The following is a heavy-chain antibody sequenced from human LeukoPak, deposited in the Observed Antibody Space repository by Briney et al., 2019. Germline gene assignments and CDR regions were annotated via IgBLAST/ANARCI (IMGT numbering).Heavy chain of an antibody. CDR2: INPNSDDT. J-gene: IGHJ6*02. D-gene: IGHD3-10*01. V-gene: IGHV1-2*02. Sequence: ASVKVSCKASGYTFTGYYMHWVRQAPGQGLEWMGWINPNSDDTNYAQKFQGRVTMTRDTSINTAYMELSKLRSDDTAVYYCARVRICMVRGVCSLPDVWGQGTTVTVSS. CDR3: ARVRICMVRGVCSLPDV. CDR1: GYTFTGYY.